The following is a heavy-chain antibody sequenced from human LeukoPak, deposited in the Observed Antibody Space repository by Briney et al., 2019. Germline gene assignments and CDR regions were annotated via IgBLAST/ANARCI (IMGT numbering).Heavy chain of an antibody. CDR2: INHCGRT. CDR3: ARVLRKRGYSYGCFEY. Sequence: SETLSLTCASYGTSFSGYYWSWIRQPPGKGLEWVGEINHCGRTNYNPSLKSRVTISVDTSKNQFSLKLSSVTAADTAVYYCARVLRKRGYSYGCFEYWGQGTLVTVSS. J-gene: IGHJ4*02. CDR1: GTSFSGYY. V-gene: IGHV4-34*01. D-gene: IGHD5-18*01.